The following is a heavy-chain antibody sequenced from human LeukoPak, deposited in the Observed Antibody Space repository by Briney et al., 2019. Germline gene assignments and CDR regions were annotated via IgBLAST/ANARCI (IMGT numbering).Heavy chain of an antibody. CDR2: INHSGST. CDR3: ARGDYYDSRRPFDY. CDR1: GASISSTNW. Sequence: SETLSLTCAISGASISSTNWWIWVRQPPGKGLEWIGEINHSGSTNYNPSLKSRVTISVDTSKNQFSLKLSSVTAADTAVYYCARGDYYDSRRPFDYWGQGTLVTVSS. D-gene: IGHD3-22*01. V-gene: IGHV4-4*02. J-gene: IGHJ4*02.